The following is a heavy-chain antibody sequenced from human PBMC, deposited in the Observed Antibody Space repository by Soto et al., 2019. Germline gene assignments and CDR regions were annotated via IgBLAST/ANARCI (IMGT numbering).Heavy chain of an antibody. CDR1: GYTFTSYC. CDR3: ARGSSIVGATALDY. D-gene: IGHD1-26*01. V-gene: IGHV1-18*01. J-gene: IGHJ4*02. CDR2: ISAYNGNT. Sequence: ASVKVSCKASGYTFTSYCISWVRQAPGQGLEWMGWISAYNGNTNYAQKLQGRVTMTTDTSTSTAYMELRSLRSDDTAVYYCARGSSIVGATALDYWGQGTLVTVSS.